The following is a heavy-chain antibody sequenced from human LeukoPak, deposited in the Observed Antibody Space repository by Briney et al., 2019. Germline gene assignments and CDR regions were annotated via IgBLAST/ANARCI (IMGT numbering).Heavy chain of an antibody. D-gene: IGHD6-13*01. CDR2: ISGYNGNT. J-gene: IGHJ5*02. Sequence: ASVKVSCKASGYTFTSYGISWVRQAPGQGLEWMGWISGYNGNTNYAQKLQGRVSMTTDTSTSTAYMELRSLRSDDTAVYYCARVRLVAAAGTRWFDPWGQGTLVTVSS. CDR1: GYTFTSYG. V-gene: IGHV1-18*01. CDR3: ARVRLVAAAGTRWFDP.